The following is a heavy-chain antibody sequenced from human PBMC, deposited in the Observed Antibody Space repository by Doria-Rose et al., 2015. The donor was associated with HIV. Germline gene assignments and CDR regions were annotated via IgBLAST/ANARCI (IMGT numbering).Heavy chain of an antibody. J-gene: IGHJ4*02. Sequence: AASGFTVSNNSMPWVRQAPGRGLEWVSLLYSDGTTYYADSVRGRFTISRDNSKNTLFLQMNDLRVEDTALYYCAREVYSYGYYNYWGPGTLVTVSS. CDR1: GFTVSNNS. D-gene: IGHD3-3*01. CDR2: LYSDGTT. V-gene: IGHV3-53*01. CDR3: AREVYSYGYYNY.